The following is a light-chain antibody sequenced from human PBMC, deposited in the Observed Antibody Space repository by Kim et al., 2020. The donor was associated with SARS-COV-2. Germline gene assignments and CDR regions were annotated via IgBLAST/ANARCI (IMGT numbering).Light chain of an antibody. CDR2: GNS. CDR1: TSTSGAGYG. CDR3: QSYDSSLSGSV. V-gene: IGLV1-40*01. J-gene: IGLJ2*01. Sequence: QRVTISRPVSTSTSGAGYGVHWYQQLPGTAPTLLIYGNSNRPSGVPDRFSGSKSGTSASLAITGLQAEDEADYYCQSYDSSLSGSVFGGGTQLTVL.